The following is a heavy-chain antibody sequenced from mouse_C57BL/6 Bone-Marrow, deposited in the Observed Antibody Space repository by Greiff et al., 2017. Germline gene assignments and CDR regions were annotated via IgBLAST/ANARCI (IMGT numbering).Heavy chain of an antibody. CDR3: ARRGGSSRYYSDY. Sequence: VQLQQPGAELVKPGASVKLSCKASGYTFTSYWMHWVKQRPGQGLEWIGMIHPNSGSTNYNEKFKSKATLTADNSSSTAYMQLSSLTSEDSAVYYCARRGGSSRYYSDYWGQGKALTVSS. CDR2: IHPNSGST. D-gene: IGHD1-1*01. J-gene: IGHJ2*01. CDR1: GYTFTSYW. V-gene: IGHV1-64*01.